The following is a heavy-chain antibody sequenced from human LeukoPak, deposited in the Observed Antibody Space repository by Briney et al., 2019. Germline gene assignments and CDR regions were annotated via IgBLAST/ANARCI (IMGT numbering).Heavy chain of an antibody. CDR2: ISWEGHTT. V-gene: IGHV3-43*01. CDR3: TRDTDFGSPTNYFDH. J-gene: IGHJ4*02. CDR1: GFTFYDYA. D-gene: IGHD3-10*01. Sequence: PGGSLRLSCAASGFTFYDYAMHWGRQGPGKGLEWVSLISWEGHTTYYADSVWGRFTISRDNSKNLLCLEMKSLTTDDTAFYYCTRDTDFGSPTNYFDHWGQGTLVSVSS.